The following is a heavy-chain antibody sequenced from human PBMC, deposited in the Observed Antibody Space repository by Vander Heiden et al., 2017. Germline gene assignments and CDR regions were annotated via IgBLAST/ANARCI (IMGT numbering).Heavy chain of an antibody. J-gene: IGHJ4*02. D-gene: IGHD6-13*01. CDR3: AKDGGSSWGEFDY. CDR2: INWNSGSI. CDR1: GFTFDDYA. V-gene: IGHV3-9*01. Sequence: EVQLVESGGGLVQPGRSLRHSCAASGFTFDDYAMHWVRQAPGKGLEWVSGINWNSGSIDYADSVKGRFTIPRDNAKNSLYLHMNSLRTEDTALYYCAKDGGSSWGEFDYGGQGTLVTVSS.